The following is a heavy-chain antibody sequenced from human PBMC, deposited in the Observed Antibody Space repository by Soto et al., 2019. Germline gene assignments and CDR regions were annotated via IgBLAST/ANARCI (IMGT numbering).Heavy chain of an antibody. V-gene: IGHV1-69*08. CDR3: ARDTTTFPFYYGMDV. CDR1: GDTFNTYT. Sequence: QVQLVQSGAEVKKPGSSVKVSCKASGDTFNTYTINWVRQAPGEGLEWMGRVNPILRIANYAQRFQGRVTITADKFTGTAYMELSSLRSEDTAVYYCARDTTTFPFYYGMDVWGQGTTVTVSS. D-gene: IGHD4-4*01. J-gene: IGHJ6*02. CDR2: VNPILRIA.